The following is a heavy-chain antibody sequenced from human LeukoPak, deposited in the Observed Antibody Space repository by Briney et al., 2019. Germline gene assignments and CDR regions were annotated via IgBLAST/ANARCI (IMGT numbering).Heavy chain of an antibody. CDR1: GGSISSGSYY. CDR3: AREPSRESGSYVAGAFDI. Sequence: PSETLSLTCTVSGGSISSGSYYWSWIRQPAGKGLEWIGRIYTSGSTSYNPSLKSRVTMSVDTSKNQFSLKLSSVTAADTAVYYCAREPSRESGSYVAGAFDIWGQGTMVTVSS. D-gene: IGHD1-26*01. J-gene: IGHJ3*02. V-gene: IGHV4-61*02. CDR2: IYTSGST.